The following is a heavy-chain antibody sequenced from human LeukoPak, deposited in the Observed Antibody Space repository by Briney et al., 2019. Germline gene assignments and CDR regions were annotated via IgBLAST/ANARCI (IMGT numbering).Heavy chain of an antibody. D-gene: IGHD2-15*01. V-gene: IGHV1-46*01. CDR1: GYTFTSYY. CDR2: INPSGGST. Sequence: ASVKVSCKASGYTFTSYYIHWVRQAPGQGLEWMGIINPSGGSTSYAQKFQGRVTMTRDTSTSTVYMELSSLRSEDTAVYYCASPGGGGVVAEYGMDVWGQGTTVTVSS. CDR3: ASPGGGGVVAEYGMDV. J-gene: IGHJ6*02.